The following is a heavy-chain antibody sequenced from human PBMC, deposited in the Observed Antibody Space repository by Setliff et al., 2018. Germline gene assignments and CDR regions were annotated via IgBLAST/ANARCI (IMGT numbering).Heavy chain of an antibody. J-gene: IGHJ4*02. D-gene: IGHD3-22*01. CDR2: INNYSFKT. V-gene: IGHV1-18*01. Sequence: ASVKVSCKTSGYTFTNYGITWVRQAPEQGLEWMGWINNYSFKTNYPQKFLGRVTVTTDTSTGTAYMELGSLTSDDTAIYYCARINFYVSSGYYYAPDYWGPGTLVTVSS. CDR3: ARINFYVSSGYYYAPDY. CDR1: GYTFTNYG.